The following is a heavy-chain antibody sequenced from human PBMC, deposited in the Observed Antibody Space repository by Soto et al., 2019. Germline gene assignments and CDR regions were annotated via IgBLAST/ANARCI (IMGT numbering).Heavy chain of an antibody. CDR2: ISHYGNT. CDR1: GGSMRNDDW. Sequence: QVQLQESGPGLVEPSGTLSLTCGVSGGSMRNDDWWSWVRQTPGKGLEWIGEISHYGNTNYNPSLKSRVTMSIDTSKNQFSLKARSLTAADTAMYYCARNGDCTSGICYVGWFDPWGQGTLVSVSS. D-gene: IGHD2-2*01. CDR3: ARNGDCTSGICYVGWFDP. V-gene: IGHV4-4*02. J-gene: IGHJ5*02.